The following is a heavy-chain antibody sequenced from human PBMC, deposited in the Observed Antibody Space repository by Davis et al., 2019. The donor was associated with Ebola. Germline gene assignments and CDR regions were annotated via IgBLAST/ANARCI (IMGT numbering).Heavy chain of an antibody. CDR2: ISGGGAGT. CDR1: GFTFSNYA. D-gene: IGHD3-10*01. J-gene: IGHJ4*02. V-gene: IGHV3-23*01. CDR3: AKGGYGSGNFYSDY. Sequence: GESLKISCAASGFTFSNYAMNWVRQAPGKGLEWVSAISGGGAGTHYADSVKGRFTSSRDNSKDTMYLQMNSLRAEDTAVYYCAKGGYGSGNFYSDYWGQGTLVTVSS.